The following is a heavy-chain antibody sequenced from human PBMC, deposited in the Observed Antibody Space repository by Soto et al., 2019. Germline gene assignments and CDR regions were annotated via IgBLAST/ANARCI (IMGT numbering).Heavy chain of an antibody. CDR1: GFAFSSYC. D-gene: IGHD6-13*01. J-gene: IGHJ2*01. Sequence: EVQLVESGGDLVQPRGSLRLACAASGFAFSSYCMIWVRQAPGKGLEWVAIINQDGSEKYYVDSVKGRFTISRDNAKNSLYLQMNSLRAEDTAVFYCAGGAGWYFDLWGRGTLVTVSS. CDR2: INQDGSEK. V-gene: IGHV3-7*01. CDR3: AGGAGWYFDL.